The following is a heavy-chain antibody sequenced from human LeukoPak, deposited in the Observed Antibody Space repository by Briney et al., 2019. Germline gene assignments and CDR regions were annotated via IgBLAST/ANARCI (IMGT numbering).Heavy chain of an antibody. CDR1: GVSISSYY. Sequence: PSETLSLTCTVSGVSISSYYWSWVRQPPGKGLEWIGYINYSGSTDYNPSLKSRVTMSVDTSKTQFSLKLSSVTAADTAVYFCGRRTSYDTLTGYIYWYFDLWGRGTLVTVSS. D-gene: IGHD3-9*01. CDR3: GRRTSYDTLTGYIYWYFDL. J-gene: IGHJ2*01. V-gene: IGHV4-59*01. CDR2: INYSGST.